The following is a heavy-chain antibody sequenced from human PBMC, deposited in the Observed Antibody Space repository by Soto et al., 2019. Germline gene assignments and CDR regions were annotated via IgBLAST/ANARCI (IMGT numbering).Heavy chain of an antibody. CDR3: ARDRAGVGYNIDV. Sequence: QVQLVESGGGVVQPGRSLRLSCAASGFTFRSYGMHWVRQAPGKGLEWVAVIWNDGSERYYADSVKGRFTTSRDNSKNTLDLQMTSLRAEDTAVYYCARDRAGVGYNIDVWGQGTTVTVSS. J-gene: IGHJ6*02. CDR2: IWNDGSER. V-gene: IGHV3-33*01. CDR1: GFTFRSYG. D-gene: IGHD5-12*01.